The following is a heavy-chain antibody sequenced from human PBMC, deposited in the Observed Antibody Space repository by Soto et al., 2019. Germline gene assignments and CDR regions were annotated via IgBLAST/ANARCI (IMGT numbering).Heavy chain of an antibody. J-gene: IGHJ6*02. CDR2: IWNDGSNK. CDR1: GFTFSSYG. Sequence: QVQLVESGGGVVQPGRSLRLSCAASGFTFSSYGMHWVRQAPGKGLEWVAVIWNDGSNKYYADSVKGRFTTSRDNSKNTRYLKKNSLRAEDTVVSYCGRGGGESYGMDVWGQGTTVTVSS. D-gene: IGHD3-16*01. CDR3: GRGGGESYGMDV. V-gene: IGHV3-33*01.